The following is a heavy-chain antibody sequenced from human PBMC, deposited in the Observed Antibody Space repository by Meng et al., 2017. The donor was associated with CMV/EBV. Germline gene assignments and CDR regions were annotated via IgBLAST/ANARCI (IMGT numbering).Heavy chain of an antibody. D-gene: IGHD3-16*01. J-gene: IGHJ5*02. V-gene: IGHV4-38-2*02. CDR3: ARVGVGYDSAFDP. CDR1: GYSISSGYY. Sequence: SETLSLTCTVSGYSISSGYYWGWIRQPPGKGLEWIGSIYHSGSTYYNPPLKSRVTISVDTSKNQFSLKLSSVTAADTAVYYCARVGVGYDSAFDPWGQGTLVTVSS. CDR2: IYHSGST.